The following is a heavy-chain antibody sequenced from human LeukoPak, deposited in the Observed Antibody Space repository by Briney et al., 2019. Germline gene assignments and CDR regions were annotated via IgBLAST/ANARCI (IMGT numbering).Heavy chain of an antibody. CDR3: TRSPDIDILTGYSRYYFDY. CDR1: GYSFTSYW. V-gene: IGHV5-51*01. J-gene: IGHJ4*02. CDR2: IYPGDSHT. D-gene: IGHD3-9*01. Sequence: GESLKISCKGAGYSFTSYWIGWVRQMPGKGLAWMGVIYPGDSHTRYSPSFQGQGTISADKSISTAYLQWNSLKASDTAIYYCTRSPDIDILTGYSRYYFDYWGQGTLVTVSS.